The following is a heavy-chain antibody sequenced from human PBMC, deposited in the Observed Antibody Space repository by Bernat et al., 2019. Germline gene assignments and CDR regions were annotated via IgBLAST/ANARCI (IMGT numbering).Heavy chain of an antibody. CDR1: GFSFSSYS. V-gene: IGHV3-48*01. CDR3: ARDGGRGYGMDV. Sequence: EAQLVESGGGLVQPGGSLRLSCSASGFSFSSYSLSWVRQAPGKGLEFVAYISHGSRVIYYGDYVKGRFTISRDSAENTLYLQMNSLRAEDTAVYFCARDGGRGYGMDVWGPGTTVNVSS. CDR2: ISHGSRVI. J-gene: IGHJ6*02. D-gene: IGHD3-10*01.